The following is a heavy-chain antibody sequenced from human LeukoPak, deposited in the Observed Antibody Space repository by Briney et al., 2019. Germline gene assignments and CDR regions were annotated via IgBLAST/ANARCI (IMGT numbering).Heavy chain of an antibody. J-gene: IGHJ4*02. V-gene: IGHV1-18*04. CDR2: ISAYNGNT. Sequence: ASVKVSCKASGYTFTSYGISWVRQAPGQGLEWMGWISAYNGNTNYAQKLQGRVTMTTDTSTSTAYMELRSLRSVDTAVYYCARDVSDIGSGSYSDYWGQGTLVTVSS. CDR3: ARDVSDIGSGSYSDY. CDR1: GYTFTSYG. D-gene: IGHD3-10*01.